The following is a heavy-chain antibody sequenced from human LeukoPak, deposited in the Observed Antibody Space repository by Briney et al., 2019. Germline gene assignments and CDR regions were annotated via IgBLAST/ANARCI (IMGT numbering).Heavy chain of an antibody. CDR1: GFTFSSYS. CDR3: ARDKIRGVIRSPIDY. Sequence: GGSLRLSCAASGFTFSSYSMNWVRQAPGQGLEWVSSISSSSSYIYYADSVKGRFTISRDNAKNSLYLQMNSLRAEDTAVYYCARDKIRGVIRSPIDYWGQGTLVTVSS. CDR2: ISSSSSYI. V-gene: IGHV3-21*01. D-gene: IGHD3-10*01. J-gene: IGHJ4*02.